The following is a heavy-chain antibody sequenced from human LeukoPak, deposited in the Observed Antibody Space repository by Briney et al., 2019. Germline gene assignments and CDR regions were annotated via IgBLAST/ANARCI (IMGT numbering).Heavy chain of an antibody. Sequence: PGGSLRLSCAASGFTFSSYWMHWVRQAPGKGLVWVSRINSDGSSTSYADSVKGRSTISRDNAKNTLYLQMNSLRAEDTAVYYCARVDPGGMVRHFDYWGQGTLVTVSS. D-gene: IGHD4-23*01. J-gene: IGHJ4*02. CDR3: ARVDPGGMVRHFDY. CDR1: GFTFSSYW. V-gene: IGHV3-74*01. CDR2: INSDGSST.